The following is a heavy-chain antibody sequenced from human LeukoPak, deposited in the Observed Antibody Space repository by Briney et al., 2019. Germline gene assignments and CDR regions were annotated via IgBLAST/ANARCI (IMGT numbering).Heavy chain of an antibody. D-gene: IGHD1-1*01. CDR2: ISSSSSYT. CDR1: GFTFSDYY. V-gene: IGHV3-11*06. CDR3: ARNQERDWNPDY. J-gene: IGHJ4*02. Sequence: PGGSLRLSCAASGFTFSDYYMSWIRQAPGKGLEWVSYISSSSSYTNYADSAKGRFTISRDNAKNSLYLQMNSLRAEDTAVYYCARNQERDWNPDYWGQGTLVTVSS.